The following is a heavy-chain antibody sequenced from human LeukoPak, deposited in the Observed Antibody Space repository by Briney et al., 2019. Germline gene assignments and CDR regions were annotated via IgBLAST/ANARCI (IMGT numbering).Heavy chain of an antibody. D-gene: IGHD1-26*01. CDR1: GFTFSSYS. CDR3: ARGELVDY. Sequence: GGSLRLSCAASGFTFSSYSMNWVRQAPGKRLEWVSSISSSGSYIYYADSVKVRFTISRDNAKNSLYLQMNSLRAEDTAVYFCARGELVDYWGQGTLVTVSS. V-gene: IGHV3-21*01. CDR2: ISSSGSYI. J-gene: IGHJ4*02.